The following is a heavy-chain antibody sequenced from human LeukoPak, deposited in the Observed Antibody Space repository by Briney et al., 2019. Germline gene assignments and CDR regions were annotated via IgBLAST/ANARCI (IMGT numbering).Heavy chain of an antibody. D-gene: IGHD5-24*01. CDR1: GFTFSSYS. V-gene: IGHV3-21*01. CDR2: ISSSSSYL. Sequence: GGSLRLSCAASGFTFSSYSMNWVRQAPGKGLEWVSSISSSSSYLYYADSVKGRFTISRDNAKNSLYVQMDSLRAEDTAVYYCARDRWLQSQRYFDYWGQGILVTVSS. CDR3: ARDRWLQSQRYFDY. J-gene: IGHJ4*02.